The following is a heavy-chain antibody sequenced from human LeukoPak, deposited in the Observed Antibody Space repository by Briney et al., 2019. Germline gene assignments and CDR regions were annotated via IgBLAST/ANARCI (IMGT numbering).Heavy chain of an antibody. Sequence: SVTVSCEASGGTFSSYAISWVRQAPGQGLEWMGGIIPIFGTANYAQKFQGRVTITADESTSTAYMELSSLRSEDTAVYYCARRRASYYDSSGYYQIDYWGQGTLVTVSS. CDR3: ARRRASYYDSSGYYQIDY. V-gene: IGHV1-69*13. D-gene: IGHD3-22*01. CDR1: GGTFSSYA. J-gene: IGHJ4*02. CDR2: IIPIFGTA.